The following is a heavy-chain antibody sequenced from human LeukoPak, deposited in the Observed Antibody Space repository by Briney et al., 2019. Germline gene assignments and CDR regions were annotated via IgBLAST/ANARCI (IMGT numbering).Heavy chain of an antibody. J-gene: IGHJ4*02. CDR3: AKTYYYDPFDF. V-gene: IGHV4-39*01. CDR1: GGSISSSSYY. CDR2: IYYSGSA. D-gene: IGHD3-22*01. Sequence: NPSETLSLTCTVSGGSISSSSYYWGWIRQPPGKGLEWIGNIYYSGSAYYNPSLRSRVTISVDTSKNQFSLKLSSVTAADTAVYYCAKTYYYDPFDFWGQGTLVTVSS.